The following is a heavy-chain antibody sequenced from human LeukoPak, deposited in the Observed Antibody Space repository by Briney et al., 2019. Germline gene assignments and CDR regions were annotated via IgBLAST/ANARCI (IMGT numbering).Heavy chain of an antibody. D-gene: IGHD3-3*01. CDR3: TTAPGFWSGSYTSSGDY. Sequence: GGSLRLSCAASGFTFSNAWMSWVRQAPGKGLEWVGRIKSKTDGGTADYAAPVKGRFTISRDDSKNTLYLQMNSLKTGDTAVYYCTTAPGFWSGSYTSSGDYWGQGTLVTVSS. CDR2: IKSKTDGGTA. J-gene: IGHJ4*02. V-gene: IGHV3-15*01. CDR1: GFTFSNAW.